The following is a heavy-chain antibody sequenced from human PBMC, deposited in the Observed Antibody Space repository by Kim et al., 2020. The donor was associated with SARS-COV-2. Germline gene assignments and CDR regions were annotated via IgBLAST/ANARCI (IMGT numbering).Heavy chain of an antibody. V-gene: IGHV1-69*06. CDR3: ATTAFGGSNSRYYFDF. Sequence: SVKVSCKPSGDTFNTYAISWIRQAPGQGLEWMGGMIPIFRTSRFAQKFQGRVMITVDKFTSTAYMDLSSLTSEDTAVYYCATTAFGGSNSRYYFDFWGQGTLVTVSS. CDR2: MIPIFRTS. CDR1: GDTFNTYA. D-gene: IGHD3-3*01. J-gene: IGHJ4*02.